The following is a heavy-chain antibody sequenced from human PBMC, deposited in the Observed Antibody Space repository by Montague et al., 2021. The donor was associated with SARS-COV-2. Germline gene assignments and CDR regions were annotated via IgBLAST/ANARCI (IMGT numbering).Heavy chain of an antibody. D-gene: IGHD2-15*01. CDR2: FYYTGNT. J-gene: IGHJ5*01. CDR3: VRHGGSSWLVS. V-gene: IGHV4-39*01. Sequence: SETLSLTCTVSRGSISGRSNYWGWVRQTPGKGLEWIGSFYYTGNTYYNSSLKSRVTISVDTSKNQFSLSLRSVTAVDTSVYFCVRHGGSSWLVSWGQGTLVIVSS. CDR1: RGSISGRSNY.